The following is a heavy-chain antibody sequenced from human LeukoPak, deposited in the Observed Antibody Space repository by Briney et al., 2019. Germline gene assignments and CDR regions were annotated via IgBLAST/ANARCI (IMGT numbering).Heavy chain of an antibody. CDR2: INSDGSST. CDR3: ARGYYDFWSGYYAPVDY. J-gene: IGHJ4*02. D-gene: IGHD3-3*01. Sequence: PGGSLRLSCAASGFTFSSYWMHWVRQAPGKGLVWVSRINSDGSSTSYADSVKGRFTISRDNAKNTLYLQMNSLRAEDTAVYYCARGYYDFWSGYYAPVDYWGQGTLVTVSS. CDR1: GFTFSSYW. V-gene: IGHV3-74*01.